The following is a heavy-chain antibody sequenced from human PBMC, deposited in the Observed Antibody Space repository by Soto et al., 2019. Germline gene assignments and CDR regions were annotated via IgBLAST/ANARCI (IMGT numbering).Heavy chain of an antibody. J-gene: IGHJ4*02. V-gene: IGHV4-59*01. D-gene: IGHD3-10*01. CDR3: ARDGYDGSGSPYPGY. CDR1: GGSMSEYF. CDR2: IYYLGST. Sequence: PSETLSLTCSVSGGSMSEYFWSWIRQSPGKGLEWIGYIYYLGSTDYNPSLKSRVTISVDTSKRQFSLRLTSVTAADTAVYYCARDGYDGSGSPYPGYWGPVPQVTVSS.